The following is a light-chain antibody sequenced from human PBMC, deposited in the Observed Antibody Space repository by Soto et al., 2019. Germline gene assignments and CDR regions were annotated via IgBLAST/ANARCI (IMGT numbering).Light chain of an antibody. J-gene: IGKJ5*01. CDR1: QGISTY. Sequence: DIQLTQAPSFLSASVGDRVTITCRASQGISTYLAWYQQKPGRAPNLPIYAASTLQSEVPSRFSGSGSGTEFTLTISSLQPEDFATYYCQQLNTFPITFGQGTRLEIK. V-gene: IGKV1-9*01. CDR3: QQLNTFPIT. CDR2: AAS.